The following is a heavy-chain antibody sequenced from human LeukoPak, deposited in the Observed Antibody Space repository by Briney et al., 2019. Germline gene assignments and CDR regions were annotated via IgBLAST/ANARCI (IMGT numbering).Heavy chain of an antibody. Sequence: SQTLSLTCTVSGGSISSGSYYWSWIRQPAGKGLEWIGRILTSGSTNYNPSLKSRVTISVDTSKNQFSLKLSSVTAADTAVYYCARDPYYDFWSGGFDPWGQGTLVTVSS. CDR2: ILTSGST. CDR1: GGSISSGSYY. CDR3: ARDPYYDFWSGGFDP. J-gene: IGHJ5*02. V-gene: IGHV4-61*02. D-gene: IGHD3-3*01.